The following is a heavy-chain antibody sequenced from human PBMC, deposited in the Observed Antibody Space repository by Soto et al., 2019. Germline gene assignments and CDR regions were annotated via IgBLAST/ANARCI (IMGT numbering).Heavy chain of an antibody. V-gene: IGHV4-39*01. CDR2: IYYTGST. D-gene: IGHD2-15*01. Sequence: QLQLQESGPGLVKPSETLSLTCTVSGGSISSSSYYWDWIRQPPGKGLEWIGSIYYTGSTYYNPSLKSRVTISVDTSKNQFSLNLSSVTAADMAVYYCASRPMSVVSDWYFDLWGRGTLVTVSS. CDR3: ASRPMSVVSDWYFDL. CDR1: GGSISSSSYY. J-gene: IGHJ2*01.